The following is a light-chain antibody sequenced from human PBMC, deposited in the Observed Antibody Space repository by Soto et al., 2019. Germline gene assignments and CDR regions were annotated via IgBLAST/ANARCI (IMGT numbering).Light chain of an antibody. CDR3: QQQYGSSRT. V-gene: IGKV3-20*01. CDR1: QTVRNNY. CDR2: DAS. J-gene: IGKJ1*01. Sequence: EFVLTQSPGTLSLSPGERATLSCRASQTVRNNYLAWYQQKPGQAPRLLIYDASSRATGIPDRFSGGGSGTDFTLTISRLEPEDFAVYYCQQQYGSSRTFGQGTKVDIK.